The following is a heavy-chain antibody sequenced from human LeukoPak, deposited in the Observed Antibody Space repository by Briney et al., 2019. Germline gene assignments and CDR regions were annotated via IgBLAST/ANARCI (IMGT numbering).Heavy chain of an antibody. CDR3: ARDRGYCSSTNCYYFDH. CDR2: INPNSGGT. J-gene: IGHJ4*02. CDR1: GYTFTGYY. V-gene: IGHV1-2*02. D-gene: IGHD2-2*01. Sequence: ASVKVSCKASGYTFTGYYMHWVRQAPGQGLEWMGWINPNSGGTNYAQKFQGRVTMTRDTSISTAYMELSRLRSDDTAVYYCARDRGYCSSTNCYYFDHWGQGTLVTVSS.